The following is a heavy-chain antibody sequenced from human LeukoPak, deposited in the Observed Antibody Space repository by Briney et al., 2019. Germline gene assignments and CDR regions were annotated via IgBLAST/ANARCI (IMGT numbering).Heavy chain of an antibody. Sequence: PGESLKISCKGSGYSFNRYWIGWVRQMPGKGLEWMGNIYPGDSHTKYSPSFQGQVTISADRSISTAYLQWSSLKASDTAMYYCARQAGSSNYYYYYMDVWGKGTPVTVSS. D-gene: IGHD6-6*01. J-gene: IGHJ6*03. CDR3: ARQAGSSNYYYYYMDV. CDR2: IYPGDSHT. V-gene: IGHV5-51*01. CDR1: GYSFNRYW.